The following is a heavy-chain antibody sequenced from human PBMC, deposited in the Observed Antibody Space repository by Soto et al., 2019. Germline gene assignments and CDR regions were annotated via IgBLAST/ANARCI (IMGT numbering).Heavy chain of an antibody. CDR2: INHSGST. V-gene: IGHV4-34*01. Sequence: QVQLQQWGAGLLKPSETLSLTCAVYGGSFSGYYWSWIRQPPGKGLEWIGEINHSGSTNYNPSLKCRVTITVDTCKSQFSLKLRSVTAADTAVYYCARGRGYCSGGSCYWFDPWGQGTLVTVSS. D-gene: IGHD2-15*01. J-gene: IGHJ5*02. CDR3: ARGRGYCSGGSCYWFDP. CDR1: GGSFSGYY.